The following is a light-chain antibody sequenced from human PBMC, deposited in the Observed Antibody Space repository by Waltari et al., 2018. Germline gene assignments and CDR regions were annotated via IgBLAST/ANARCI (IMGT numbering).Light chain of an antibody. V-gene: IGKV6-21*02. CDR1: QSVGTN. J-gene: IGKJ3*01. CDR2: YAS. CDR3: HQSSSSFT. Sequence: EIVLTQSPDFQSVTLKEKVTITCRASQSVGTNLQWYQQKPGQSPKLLIKYASQSISGVPSRFSGSGSGTDFTLTINGLETEDAATYYCHQSSSSFTFGPGTKVDIK.